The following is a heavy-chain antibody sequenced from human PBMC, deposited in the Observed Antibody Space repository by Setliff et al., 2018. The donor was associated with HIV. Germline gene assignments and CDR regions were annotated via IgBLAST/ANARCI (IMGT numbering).Heavy chain of an antibody. CDR3: AGQDIGAVPALGAFDI. Sequence: PSETLSLTCTVPGGSISSGGFYWYWIRQPAGKGLEWIGRIYTSGTTNYNPSLKSRVTISMDTSKSQFSLRLISVTAADTAVYYCAGQDIGAVPALGAFDIWGQGTMVTV. CDR1: GGSISSGGFY. V-gene: IGHV4-61*02. J-gene: IGHJ3*02. D-gene: IGHD2-2*01. CDR2: IYTSGTT.